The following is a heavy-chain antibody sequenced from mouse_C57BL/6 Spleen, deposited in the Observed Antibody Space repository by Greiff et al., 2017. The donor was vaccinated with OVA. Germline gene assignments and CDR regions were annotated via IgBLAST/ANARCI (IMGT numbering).Heavy chain of an antibody. Sequence: QVQLQQSGAELVKPGASVSMSCKASGYTFTSYWITWVKQRPGQGLEWIGDIYPGSGSTNYTEMFKSKATLTVDTSSSTAYKQLSSLTAEDSAVYYCARVGPGYAMDYWGQGTSVTVSS. J-gene: IGHJ4*01. CDR2: IYPGSGST. V-gene: IGHV1-55*01. CDR1: GYTFTSYW. CDR3: ARVGPGYAMDY.